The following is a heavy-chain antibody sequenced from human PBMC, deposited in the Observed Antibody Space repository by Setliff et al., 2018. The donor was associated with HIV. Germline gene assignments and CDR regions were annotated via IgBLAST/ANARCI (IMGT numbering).Heavy chain of an antibody. D-gene: IGHD2-2*01. CDR1: GFTFDDYA. V-gene: IGHV3-9*03. CDR2: ISWNSGSI. CDR3: ARGYCSSTSCSFDY. Sequence: PGGSLRLSCAASGFTFDDYAMHWVRQAPGKGLEWVSGISWNSGSIGYADSVKGRFTISRDNAKNSLYLQMNSLRAEDMALYYCARGYCSSTSCSFDYWGQGTLVTVSS. J-gene: IGHJ4*02.